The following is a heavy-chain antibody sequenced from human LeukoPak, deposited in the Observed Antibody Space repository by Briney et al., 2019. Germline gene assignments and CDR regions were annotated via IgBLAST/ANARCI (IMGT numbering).Heavy chain of an antibody. CDR1: GFTFSSYG. CDR3: ARVTYYYGSGSYYSPNYYYYYMDV. CDR2: ISGSGGST. D-gene: IGHD3-10*01. Sequence: GGTLRLSCAASGFTFSSYGMSWVRQAPGKGLEWVSAISGSGGSTYYADSVKGRFTISRDNSKNTLYLQMNSLRAEDTAVYYCARVTYYYGSGSYYSPNYYYYYMDVWGKGTTVTVSS. V-gene: IGHV3-23*01. J-gene: IGHJ6*03.